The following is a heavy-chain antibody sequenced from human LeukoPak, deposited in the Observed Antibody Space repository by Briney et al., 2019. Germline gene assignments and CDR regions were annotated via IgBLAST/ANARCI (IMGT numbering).Heavy chain of an antibody. CDR1: GFTFDGSA. Sequence: PGGSLRLSCAASGFTFDGSALHWVRQAPGKGLEWVGRIRSGANNYATAYTASVKDRFTISRDDSKNTAYLQMNSLRPEDTAVYYCTRPTNSRSGAFDTWGQGTMVTVSS. CDR3: TRPTNSRSGAFDT. V-gene: IGHV3-73*01. J-gene: IGHJ3*02. D-gene: IGHD2-8*01. CDR2: IRSGANNYAT.